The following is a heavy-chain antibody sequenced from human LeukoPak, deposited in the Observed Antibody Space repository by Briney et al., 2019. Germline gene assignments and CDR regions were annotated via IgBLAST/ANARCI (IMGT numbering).Heavy chain of an antibody. Sequence: ASVKVSCKASGGTFSIYDINWVRQATGQGLEWMGWMNPNSGNTGYAQKFQGRVTMTRNTSISTAYMELSSLRSEDTAVYYCARVGYDFWSGYPNYYYYYMDVWGKGTTVTVSS. D-gene: IGHD3-3*01. CDR1: GGTFSIYD. CDR3: ARVGYDFWSGYPNYYYYYMDV. J-gene: IGHJ6*03. CDR2: MNPNSGNT. V-gene: IGHV1-8*02.